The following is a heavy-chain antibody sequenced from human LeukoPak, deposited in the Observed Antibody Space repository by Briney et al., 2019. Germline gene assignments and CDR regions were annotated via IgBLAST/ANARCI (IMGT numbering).Heavy chain of an antibody. J-gene: IGHJ6*02. V-gene: IGHV3-30*18. D-gene: IGHD2-2*01. CDR1: GFTFSSSG. CDR3: AKDQGSQYQLLWDYYYGMDV. Sequence: SLRLSCAASGFTFSSSGMHWVRQAPGKGLEWVAVISYDGSNKYYADSVKGRFTISRDNSKNTLYLQMNSLRAEDTAVYYCAKDQGSQYQLLWDYYYGMDVWGQGTTVTVSS. CDR2: ISYDGSNK.